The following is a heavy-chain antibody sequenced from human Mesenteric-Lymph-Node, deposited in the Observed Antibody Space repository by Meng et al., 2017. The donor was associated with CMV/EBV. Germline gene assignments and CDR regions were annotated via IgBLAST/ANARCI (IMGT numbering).Heavy chain of an antibody. CDR3: ARDVDPPAIFGVVDY. CDR1: GFTFRSYS. D-gene: IGHD3-3*01. CDR2: ITSGGTYI. V-gene: IGHV3-21*01. J-gene: IGHJ4*02. Sequence: GESLKISCAASGFTFRSYSIHWVRQAPGKGLEWVSSITSGGTYIYYADSVKGRFTISRDNAKNSVFLQMNSLKAGDTAVYYCARDVDPPAIFGVVDYWGQGTLVTVSS.